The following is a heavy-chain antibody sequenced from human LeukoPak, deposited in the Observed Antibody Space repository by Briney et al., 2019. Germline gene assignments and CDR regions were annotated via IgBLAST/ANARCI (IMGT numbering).Heavy chain of an antibody. CDR1: GYTFTSYG. CDR3: GRDGSLSSSWPFDY. CDR2: ISAYNGNT. Sequence: ASVKVSCKASGYTFTSYGISWVRQAPGQGLEWMGWISAYNGNTNYAQKLQGRVTMTTDTSTSTAYMELRSLRSDDTAVYYCGRDGSLSSSWPFDYWGQGTLVTVSS. J-gene: IGHJ4*02. V-gene: IGHV1-18*01. D-gene: IGHD6-13*01.